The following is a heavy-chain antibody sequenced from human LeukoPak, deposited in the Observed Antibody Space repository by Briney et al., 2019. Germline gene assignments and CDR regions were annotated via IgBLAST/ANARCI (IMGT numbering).Heavy chain of an antibody. CDR3: ARDPGYCSSTSCYAAISYYYGMDV. J-gene: IGHJ6*02. V-gene: IGHV3-33*01. CDR1: GFTFSSYG. CDR2: IWYDGSNK. D-gene: IGHD2-2*01. Sequence: GGSLRLSCAASGFTFSSYGMHWVRQAPGKGLEWVAVIWYDGSNKYYADSVKGRFTISRDNSKNTPYLQMNSLGAEDTAVYYCARDPGYCSSTSCYAAISYYYGMDVWGQGTTVTVSS.